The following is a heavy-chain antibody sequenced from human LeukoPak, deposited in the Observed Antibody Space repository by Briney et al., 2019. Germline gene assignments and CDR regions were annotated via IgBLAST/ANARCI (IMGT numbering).Heavy chain of an antibody. D-gene: IGHD2-2*01. J-gene: IGHJ4*02. V-gene: IGHV1-8*01. CDR2: MNPNSGNT. CDR1: GSTFTSYD. Sequence: ASVKVSCKASGSTFTSYDINWVRQATGQGLEWMGWMNPNSGNTGYAQKFQGRVTMTRNTSISTAYMELSSLRSEDTAVYYCARGPRYCSSTSCSYYFDYWGQGTLVTVSS. CDR3: ARGPRYCSSTSCSYYFDY.